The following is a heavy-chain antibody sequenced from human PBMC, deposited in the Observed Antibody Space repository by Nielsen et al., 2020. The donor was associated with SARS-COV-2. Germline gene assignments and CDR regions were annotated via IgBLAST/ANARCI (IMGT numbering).Heavy chain of an antibody. CDR2: INAGKGNT. CDR1: GYTFTSYA. Sequence: ASVKVSCKASGYTFTSYAMHWVRQAPGQRLEWMGWINAGKGNTKYSQKFQGRVTITRDTSASTAYMELSSLRSEDTAVYYCARGGVVVALRVYYYYGMDVWGQGTTVTVSS. D-gene: IGHD2/OR15-2a*01. CDR3: ARGGVVVALRVYYYYGMDV. J-gene: IGHJ6*02. V-gene: IGHV1-3*01.